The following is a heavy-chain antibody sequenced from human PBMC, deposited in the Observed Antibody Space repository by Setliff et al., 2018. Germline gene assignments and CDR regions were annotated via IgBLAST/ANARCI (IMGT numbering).Heavy chain of an antibody. CDR1: RGPINSHY. V-gene: IGHV4-4*07. Sequence: SETLSLTCTVSRGPINSHYWSWIRQPAGKGLEWIGRIYADGSTNYNPSLKSRVTMSMDTSKNQFFLEVRSVTAADTAVYYCARDRGSNNSPEDFDYWGLGTLVTVSS. CDR3: ARDRGSNNSPEDFDY. CDR2: IYADGST. D-gene: IGHD1-20*01. J-gene: IGHJ4*02.